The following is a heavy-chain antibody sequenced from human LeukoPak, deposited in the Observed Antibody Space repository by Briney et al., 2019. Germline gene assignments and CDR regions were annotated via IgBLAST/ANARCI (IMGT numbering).Heavy chain of an antibody. CDR1: GINFRGYW. D-gene: IGHD5-12*01. V-gene: IGHV3-7*01. J-gene: IGHJ4*02. Sequence: GGPLRLSCAVSGINFRGYWMAWVRQAPGKGLEWVANMKQDGSEKYYVDSVKGRFTISRDNAKNSLYLEMNSLRVEDTAVYYCARDLGHTGYDLYDYWGQGTLVTVSS. CDR2: MKQDGSEK. CDR3: ARDLGHTGYDLYDY.